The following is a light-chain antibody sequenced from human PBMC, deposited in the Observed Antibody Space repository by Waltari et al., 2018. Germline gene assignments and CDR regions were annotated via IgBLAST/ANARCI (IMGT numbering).Light chain of an antibody. CDR1: HIGSKS. V-gene: IGLV3-21*02. Sequence: SYVLTQPPSVSVAPGQTARITCGGNHIGSKSVHWYQQRPGQAPVLVVDDDSDRPSGIPERFSGSNSGDTATLTISRVEAGDEADYWCQVWDAGTDVVVFGGGTQLTVL. CDR2: DDS. J-gene: IGLJ2*01. CDR3: QVWDAGTDVVV.